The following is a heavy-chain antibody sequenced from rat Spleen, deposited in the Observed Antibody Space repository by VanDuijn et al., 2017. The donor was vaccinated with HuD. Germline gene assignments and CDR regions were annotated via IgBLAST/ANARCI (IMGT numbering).Heavy chain of an antibody. CDR1: GFTFSDYN. V-gene: IGHV5-7*01. Sequence: EVQLVESGGGLVQPGRSLRLSCAASGFTFSDYNMAWVRQAPRKGLEWVAIITYDGSNTYYRDSVRGRFTISRDNADSTLYLQMDSLRSEDTATYYCTRGYVMDAWGQGASVTVSS. CDR3: TRGYVMDA. J-gene: IGHJ4*01. CDR2: ITYDGSNT.